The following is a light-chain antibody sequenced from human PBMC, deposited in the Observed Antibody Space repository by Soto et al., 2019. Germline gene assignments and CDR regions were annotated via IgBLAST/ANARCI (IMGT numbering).Light chain of an antibody. Sequence: DFQMTQSPSSLSASVGDRVTITCRASQSISSYLNWYQQNPGKAPKLLIYAASSLQSGVPSRFSGSGSGIDFSLPISSLQPEDFATYYCQQSYSTPYTFGQGTKLEIK. CDR2: AAS. CDR3: QQSYSTPYT. J-gene: IGKJ2*01. V-gene: IGKV1-39*01. CDR1: QSISSY.